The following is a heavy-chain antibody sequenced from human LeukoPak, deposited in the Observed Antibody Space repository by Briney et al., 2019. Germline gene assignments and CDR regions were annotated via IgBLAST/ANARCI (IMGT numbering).Heavy chain of an antibody. J-gene: IGHJ5*02. CDR2: INHSGST. CDR1: GGSFSGYY. D-gene: IGHD3-10*01. CDR3: ARLRRPTYYYGSGRTKTNWFDP. V-gene: IGHV4-34*01. Sequence: SETLSLTCAVYGGSFSGYYWSWIRQPPGKGLEWIGEINHSGSTNYNPSLKSRVTISVDTSKNQFSPKLSSVTAADTAVYYCARLRRPTYYYGSGRTKTNWFDPWGQGTLVTVSS.